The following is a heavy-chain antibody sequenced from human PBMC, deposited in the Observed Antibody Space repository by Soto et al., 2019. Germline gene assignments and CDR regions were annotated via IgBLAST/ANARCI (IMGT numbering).Heavy chain of an antibody. Sequence: SETLSLTCAVSGGSISSGLSSWSWIRQPPGKGLEWIGYIYHSGSSSYNPSLKSRVTISIDKSKNHFSLNLTSVTAADTAVHYCDRAVAEFVGRQIDNWRQGTLVTVSS. D-gene: IGHD1-26*01. CDR3: DRAVAEFVGRQIDN. CDR1: GGSISSGLSS. CDR2: IYHSGSS. V-gene: IGHV4-30-2*01. J-gene: IGHJ4*02.